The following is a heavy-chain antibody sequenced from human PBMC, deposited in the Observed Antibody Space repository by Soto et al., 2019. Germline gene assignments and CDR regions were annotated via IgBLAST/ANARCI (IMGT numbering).Heavy chain of an antibody. V-gene: IGHV1-2*04. CDR1: GYTFTGYY. J-gene: IGHJ3*02. CDR2: INPNSGGT. D-gene: IGHD3-22*01. Sequence: ASVKVSCKASGYTFTGYYMHWVRQAPGRGLEWMGWINPNSGGTNYAQKFQGWVTMTRDTSISTAYMELSRLRSDDTAVYYCARGTYYYDSSGYNDAFDIWGQGTMVTVSS. CDR3: ARGTYYYDSSGYNDAFDI.